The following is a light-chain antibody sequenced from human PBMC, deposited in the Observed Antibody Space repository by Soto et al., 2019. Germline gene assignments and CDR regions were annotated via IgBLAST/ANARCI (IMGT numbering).Light chain of an antibody. CDR2: GAS. CDR1: QSVTIN. CDR3: QQYNNWPPIT. J-gene: IGKJ5*01. Sequence: TQSPDTLSLSPGERVTLSCMGSQSVTINLAWYQHTPGQSPRLLISGASSGATGLPSRFSGSGSGTEFTLTISSLQSEDFAVYYCQQYNNWPPITFGQGTRLEI. V-gene: IGKV3-15*01.